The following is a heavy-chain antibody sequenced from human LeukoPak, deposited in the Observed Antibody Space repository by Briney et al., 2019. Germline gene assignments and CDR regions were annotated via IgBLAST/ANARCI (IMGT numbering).Heavy chain of an antibody. CDR1: GFTFSSYA. CDR2: ISSNGGST. J-gene: IGHJ4*02. D-gene: IGHD3-3*01. CDR3: ARDHYDFWSGYDEVCLDY. Sequence: QTGGSLRLSCAASGFTFSSYAMHWVRQAPGKGLEYVSAISSNGGSTYYANSVKGRFTISRDNSKNTLYLQMGSLRAEDMAVYYCARDHYDFWSGYDEVCLDYWGQGTLVTVSS. V-gene: IGHV3-64*01.